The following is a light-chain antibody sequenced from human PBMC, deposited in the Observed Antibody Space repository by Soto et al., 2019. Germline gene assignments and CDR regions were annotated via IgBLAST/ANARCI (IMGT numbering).Light chain of an antibody. CDR1: QGISSY. V-gene: IGKV1-8*01. J-gene: IGKJ4*01. Sequence: AIRMTQSPSSFSESTGDRVTITCRASQGISSYLAWYQQKPGKAPKLLIYAASTLQSGVPSRFSGSGSGTDFTLTNSCLQTEDFATYYCQQKFSYPPNFGGGTKVELK. CDR3: QQKFSYPPN. CDR2: AAS.